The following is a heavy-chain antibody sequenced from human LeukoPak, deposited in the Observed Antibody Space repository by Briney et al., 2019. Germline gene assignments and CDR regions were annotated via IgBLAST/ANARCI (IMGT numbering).Heavy chain of an antibody. CDR2: MNPNSGNT. CDR1: GYTFTSYD. CDR3: ARTLDGYNYPFDY. D-gene: IGHD5-24*01. Sequence: ASVKVSCKASGYTFTSYDINWVRQATGQGLEWMGWMNPNSGNTGYAQKFQGRVTMTRNTSISTAYMELSSLRSEDTAVFYCARTLDGYNYPFDYWGQGTLVTVSS. J-gene: IGHJ4*02. V-gene: IGHV1-8*01.